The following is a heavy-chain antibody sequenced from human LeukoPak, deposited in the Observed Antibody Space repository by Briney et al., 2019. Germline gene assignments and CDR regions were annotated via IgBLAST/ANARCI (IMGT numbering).Heavy chain of an antibody. D-gene: IGHD4-17*01. CDR3: ARHAYGDHLWP. V-gene: IGHV4-38-2*01. Sequence: SETLSLTCAVSAYSIISGYYWGWIRQPPGKGLEWIGSIYHSGRTFCNPSLKSRVTISVDTSKNQFSLKVTSVTAADTAVYYCARHAYGDHLWPWGQGTLVTVSS. CDR2: IYHSGRT. J-gene: IGHJ5*02. CDR1: AYSIISGYY.